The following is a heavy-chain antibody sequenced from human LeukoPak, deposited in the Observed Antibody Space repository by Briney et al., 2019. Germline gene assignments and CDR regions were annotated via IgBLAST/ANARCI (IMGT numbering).Heavy chain of an antibody. Sequence: GGSLRLSCAASGFTFSDYYMSWIRQAPGKGLEWVSVIYSGGSTYYADSVKGRFTISRDNSKNTLYLQMNSLRAEDTAVYYCARDLIVGATLGSDYWGQGTLVTVSS. CDR1: GFTFSDYY. D-gene: IGHD1-26*01. V-gene: IGHV3-53*01. CDR3: ARDLIVGATLGSDY. CDR2: IYSGGST. J-gene: IGHJ4*02.